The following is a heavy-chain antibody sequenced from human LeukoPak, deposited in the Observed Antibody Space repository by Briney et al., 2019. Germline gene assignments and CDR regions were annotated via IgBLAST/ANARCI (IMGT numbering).Heavy chain of an antibody. D-gene: IGHD3-10*01. CDR3: ARDGSGRGVGLFGY. J-gene: IGHJ4*02. CDR2: IYHSGST. V-gene: IGHV4-30-2*01. CDR1: GGSISSGGYS. Sequence: SETLSLTCAVSGGSISSGGYSWSWIRQPPGKGLEWIGYIYHSGSTYYNPSLKSRVTISVDRSKNQFSLNLNSVTAADTAVYYCARDGSGRGVGLFGYWGQGTLVTVSS.